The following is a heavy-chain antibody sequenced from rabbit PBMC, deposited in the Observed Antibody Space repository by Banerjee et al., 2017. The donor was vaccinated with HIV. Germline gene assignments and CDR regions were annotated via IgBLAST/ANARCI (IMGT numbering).Heavy chain of an antibody. CDR1: GFSFSSSYW. V-gene: IGHV1S45*01. CDR3: ARGWPSNL. J-gene: IGHJ4*01. CDR2: IVANAAST. D-gene: IGHD5-1*01. Sequence: QEQLEESGGDLVKPEGSLTLTCTASGFSFSSSYWICWVRQAPGEGLEWIACIVANAASTIYASWAKGRFTISKTSSTTVTLQMTSLTATDTATYFCARGWPSNLWGPGTLVTVS.